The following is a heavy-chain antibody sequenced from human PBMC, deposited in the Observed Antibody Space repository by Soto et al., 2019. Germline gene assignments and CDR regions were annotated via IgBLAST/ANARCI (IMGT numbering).Heavy chain of an antibody. J-gene: IGHJ3*02. Sequence: PGGSLRLSCAASGFTFSNYAMSWVRQAPGKGLEWVSGISGSGGSKYSADSVKGRFTISRDTSKNTLYLLMNSLRADDTAIYYCAKASSTIWSDAFDIWGRGTMVTVSS. CDR1: GFTFSNYA. CDR3: AKASSTIWSDAFDI. V-gene: IGHV3-23*01. CDR2: ISGSGGSK. D-gene: IGHD2-2*01.